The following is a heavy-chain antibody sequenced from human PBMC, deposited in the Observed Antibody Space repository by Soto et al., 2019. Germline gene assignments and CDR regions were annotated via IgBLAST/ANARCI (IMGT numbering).Heavy chain of an antibody. CDR1: GGTFSSHG. Sequence: GASVKVSCKASGGTFSSHGISWVRQAPGQGLEWMGGIIPMFGRPSYAQKFQGRVTIAADGSTTTAYMEVSSLRSEDTAVYYCARGARDCTTTSCHTYQGYFYYGIDVWGQGTTVTVSS. J-gene: IGHJ6*02. CDR3: ARGARDCTTTSCHTYQGYFYYGIDV. V-gene: IGHV1-69*13. D-gene: IGHD2-2*02. CDR2: IIPMFGRP.